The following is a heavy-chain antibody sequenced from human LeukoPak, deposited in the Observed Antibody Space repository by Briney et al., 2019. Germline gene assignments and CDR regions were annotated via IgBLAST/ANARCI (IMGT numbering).Heavy chain of an antibody. CDR1: GYTLTELS. D-gene: IGHD3-10*01. V-gene: IGHV1-24*01. CDR2: FDPEDGET. J-gene: IGHJ4*02. Sequence: ASVTVSCKVSGYTLTELSMHWVRQAPGKGLEWMGGFDPEDGETIYAQKFQGRVTMTEDTSTDTAYMELSSLRSEDTAVYYCATDKFYGSGSYYDYWGQGTLVTVSS. CDR3: ATDKFYGSGSYYDY.